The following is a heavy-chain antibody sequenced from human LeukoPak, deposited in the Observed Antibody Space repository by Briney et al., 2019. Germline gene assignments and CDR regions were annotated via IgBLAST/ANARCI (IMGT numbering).Heavy chain of an antibody. D-gene: IGHD2-15*01. Sequence: SETLSLTCIVSGDSISSDYWSWTRQPPGKGLEWIGNINYSGSSNYNPSLKSRVILSIDTSKNEVSLNLRSVTAADTAVYYCARLDCAADTCYNYWGQGTLVTVSS. V-gene: IGHV4-59*08. CDR3: ARLDCAADTCYNY. J-gene: IGHJ4*02. CDR1: GDSISSDY. CDR2: INYSGSS.